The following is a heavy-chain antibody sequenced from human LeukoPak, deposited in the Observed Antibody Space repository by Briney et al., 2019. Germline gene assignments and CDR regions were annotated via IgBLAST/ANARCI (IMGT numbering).Heavy chain of an antibody. V-gene: IGHV3-21*01. D-gene: IGHD3-22*01. CDR1: GFTFSSYT. Sequence: GGSLRLSCAASGFTFSSYTMNWVRQAPGKGLEWVSAISSNSAYIYYEESMEGRFTISRDNAKNSVYLQMSSLRAEDTAVYYCARESRYYDSSAFGYWGQGTLVTVSS. CDR2: ISSNSAYI. CDR3: ARESRYYDSSAFGY. J-gene: IGHJ4*02.